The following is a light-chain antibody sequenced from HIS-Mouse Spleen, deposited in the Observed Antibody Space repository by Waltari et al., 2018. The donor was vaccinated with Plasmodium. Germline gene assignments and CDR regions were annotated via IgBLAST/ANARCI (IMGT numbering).Light chain of an antibody. V-gene: IGKV3-11*01. CDR3: QQRSNWIT. CDR1: QSVSSY. Sequence: EIVLTQSPATLSLSPGERATLSCRASQSVSSYYAWYQQPPGQPPRLLIYDASNRAAGIPARFSGSGSGTDFTLTISRLEPEDFAVYYCQQRSNWITFGQGTRLEIK. J-gene: IGKJ5*01. CDR2: DAS.